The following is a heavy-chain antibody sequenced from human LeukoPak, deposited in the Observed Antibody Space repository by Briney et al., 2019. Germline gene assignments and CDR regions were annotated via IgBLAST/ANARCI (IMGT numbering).Heavy chain of an antibody. D-gene: IGHD2-15*01. J-gene: IGHJ6*02. Sequence: GGSLRLSCAASGFTFRNYAMSWVRQAPGKGLEWVLGISGSGGSTYYADSVKGRFTISRDNSKNTLYLQMKSLRAEDTAVYYCAKDLFYCSGGSCYTGEVYNYYGMDVWGQGTTVTVSS. CDR2: ISGSGGST. CDR3: AKDLFYCSGGSCYTGEVYNYYGMDV. V-gene: IGHV3-23*01. CDR1: GFTFRNYA.